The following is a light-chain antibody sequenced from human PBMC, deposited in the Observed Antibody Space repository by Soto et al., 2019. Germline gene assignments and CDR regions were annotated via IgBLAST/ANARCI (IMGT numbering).Light chain of an antibody. V-gene: IGKV3-15*01. CDR3: QQYDHWWT. CDR1: QSVSSN. J-gene: IGKJ1*01. Sequence: EIVMTQSPATLSVSPGEGATLSCRASQSVSSNLAWYQQKPGQAPRLLIYGASTRATGVPARFSGSGSGTEFTLNISSLQSDDFAVYHCQQYDHWWTFGQGTKVEIK. CDR2: GAS.